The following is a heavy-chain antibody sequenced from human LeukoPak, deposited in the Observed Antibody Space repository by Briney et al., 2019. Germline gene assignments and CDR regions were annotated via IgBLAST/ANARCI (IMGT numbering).Heavy chain of an antibody. V-gene: IGHV5-51*01. Sequence: GESLKISCKGSGYSFTSYWIGWVRQMPGKGLEWMGIIYPGDSDTRYSPSFQGQVTISADKSISTAYVQWSSLKASDTAMYYCARRRTWGPAMVTFSTGGFFDYWGQGTLVTVSS. CDR2: IYPGDSDT. CDR1: GYSFTSYW. D-gene: IGHD5-18*01. CDR3: ARRRTWGPAMVTFSTGGFFDY. J-gene: IGHJ4*02.